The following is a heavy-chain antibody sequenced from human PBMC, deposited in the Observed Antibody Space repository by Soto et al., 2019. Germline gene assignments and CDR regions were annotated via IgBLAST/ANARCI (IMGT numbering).Heavy chain of an antibody. CDR3: AKNRQFRSYYESAGHYDN. CDR2: ISGSGGVT. Sequence: EVELLESGGGLVQPGGSLRLSCVASGFTFKNYDMRWIRQAPGKGLEWVSGISGSGGVTSYADSVKGRFTISRDNSKNTLYLQMNSLRAEDTAIYDCAKNRQFRSYYESAGHYDNWGQGTLVTVSS. J-gene: IGHJ4*02. D-gene: IGHD3-10*01. V-gene: IGHV3-23*01. CDR1: GFTFKNYD.